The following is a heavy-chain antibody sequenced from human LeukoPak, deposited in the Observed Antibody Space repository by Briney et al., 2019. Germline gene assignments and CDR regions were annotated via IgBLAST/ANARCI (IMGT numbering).Heavy chain of an antibody. CDR1: GYTFTSYY. V-gene: IGHV1-46*01. J-gene: IGHJ3*02. D-gene: IGHD2-21*02. CDR3: ARSGYLVVTAYDAFYI. CDR2: INPRGDYT. Sequence: GASVKVSCKPFGYTFTSYYIHWVRQAPGQGLEWMGIINPRGDYTTYAQNFQGRVTMTRDTSTSTIYMELSSLRSEDTAVYYCARSGYLVVTAYDAFYIWGQGTIVTVSS.